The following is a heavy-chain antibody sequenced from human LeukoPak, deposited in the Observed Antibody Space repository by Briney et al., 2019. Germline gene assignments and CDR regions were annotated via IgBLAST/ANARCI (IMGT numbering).Heavy chain of an antibody. CDR3: PLWSQDAFDI. V-gene: IGHV3-30*03. J-gene: IGHJ3*02. Sequence: PGGSLRLSCAASGFTLSYYGIHWVRQAPGKGLEWVAVISYDATNKYYADSVKGRFTISRDNSKNTLYLQMNSLRAEDTAVYYCPLWSQDAFDIWGQGTMVTVSS. CDR2: ISYDATNK. CDR1: GFTLSYYG. D-gene: IGHD3-10*01.